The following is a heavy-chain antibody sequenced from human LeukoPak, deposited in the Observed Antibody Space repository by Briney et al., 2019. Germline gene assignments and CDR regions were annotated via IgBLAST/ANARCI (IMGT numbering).Heavy chain of an antibody. D-gene: IGHD2-15*01. CDR3: AKDIGMGYCSGGSCYYRGVDY. V-gene: IGHV3-9*01. J-gene: IGHJ4*02. Sequence: PGGSLRLSCAASGFTFDDYAMHWVRQAPGKGLEWVSGISWNSGSIGYADSVKGRFTISRDNAKNSLYLQMNSLRAEDTALYYCAKDIGMGYCSGGSCYYRGVDYWGQGTLVTVSS. CDR1: GFTFDDYA. CDR2: ISWNSGSI.